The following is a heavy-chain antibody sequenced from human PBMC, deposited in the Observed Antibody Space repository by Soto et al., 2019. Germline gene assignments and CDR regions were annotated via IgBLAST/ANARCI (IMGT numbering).Heavy chain of an antibody. CDR1: GFSLEEYG. D-gene: IGHD4-17*01. CDR3: ARDHRWGYEYGDYGDS. V-gene: IGHV3-20*04. Sequence: EVQLVESGGGVVRPGGSLRLACVVSGFSLEEYGMSWVRQAPGKGPEWVSGMHRNGNSTGYADAVKGRFTISRDDAKKTMYMQMSRLRAEDTAFYYCARDHRWGYEYGDYGDSWGHGTLVTVSS. CDR2: MHRNGNST. J-gene: IGHJ5*01.